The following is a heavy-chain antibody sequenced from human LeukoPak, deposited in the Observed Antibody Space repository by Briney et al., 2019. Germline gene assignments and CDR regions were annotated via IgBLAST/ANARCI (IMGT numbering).Heavy chain of an antibody. Sequence: SETLSLTCTVSGGSISSSSYYWGWIRQPPGKGLEWIGSIYYSGSTYYNPSLKSRVTISVDTSKNQFSLKLSSVTAADTAVYYCARCVQQLPDSWVQGTLVTVSS. J-gene: IGHJ4*02. D-gene: IGHD6-13*01. CDR2: IYYSGST. CDR1: GGSISSSSYY. CDR3: ARCVQQLPDS. V-gene: IGHV4-39*01.